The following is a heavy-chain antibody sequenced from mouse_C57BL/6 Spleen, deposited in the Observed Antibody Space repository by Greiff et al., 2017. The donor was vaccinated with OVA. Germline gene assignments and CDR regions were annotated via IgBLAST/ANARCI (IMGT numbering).Heavy chain of an antibody. D-gene: IGHD2-4*01. Sequence: EVKVVESGGGLVQPKGSLKLSCAASGFSFNTYAMNWVRQAPGKGLEWVARIRSKSNNYATYYADSVKDRFTISRDDSESMLYLQMNNLKTEDTAMYYCVSYDYGVFAYWGQGTLVTVSA. CDR2: IRSKSNNYAT. CDR3: VSYDYGVFAY. CDR1: GFSFNTYA. V-gene: IGHV10-1*01. J-gene: IGHJ3*01.